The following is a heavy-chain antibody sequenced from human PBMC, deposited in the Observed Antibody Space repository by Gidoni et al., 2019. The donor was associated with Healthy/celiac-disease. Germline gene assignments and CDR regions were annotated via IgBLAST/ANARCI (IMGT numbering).Heavy chain of an antibody. CDR2: INHSGST. CDR3: ARGRWRGGWFDP. V-gene: IGHV4-34*01. D-gene: IGHD2-15*01. Sequence: QVQLQQRGAGLFTPSVPLSPSRAASGGSFSGYYWGWIRPPRGKGLEWIGEINHSGSTNYNPSLKSRVTISVDTSKNQFSLKLSCVTAADTAVYYCARGRWRGGWFDPWGQGTLVTVSS. CDR1: GGSFSGYY. J-gene: IGHJ5*02.